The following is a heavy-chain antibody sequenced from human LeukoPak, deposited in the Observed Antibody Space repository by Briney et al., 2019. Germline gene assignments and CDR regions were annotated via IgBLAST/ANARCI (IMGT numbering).Heavy chain of an antibody. CDR2: ISSDGGDK. CDR1: GFTFSSYA. J-gene: IGHJ4*02. D-gene: IGHD3-9*01. V-gene: IGHV3-30-3*01. Sequence: GRSLRVSCAASGFTFSSYAMHWVRQAPGKGLEWVAVISSDGGDKYYADSVRGRFTISRDNSKNTLYLQMNSLRAEDTAVYYCARGPPINYDILTGYYNFDNWGQGTLVTVSS. CDR3: ARGPPINYDILTGYYNFDN.